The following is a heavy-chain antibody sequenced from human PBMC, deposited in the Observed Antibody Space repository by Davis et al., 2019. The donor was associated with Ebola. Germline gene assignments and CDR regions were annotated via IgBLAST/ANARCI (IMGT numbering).Heavy chain of an antibody. V-gene: IGHV1-2*06. CDR3: AKSNPGSRQWPGPFDY. Sequence: AASVKVSCKASGYTFTGYYMHWVRQAPGQGLEWMGRINPNSGGTNYAQKFQGRVTMTRDTSISTAYMELSRLRSDDTAVYYCAKSNPGSRQWPGPFDYWGRGTLVTVSS. CDR2: INPNSGGT. CDR1: GYTFTGYY. D-gene: IGHD2-8*01. J-gene: IGHJ4*02.